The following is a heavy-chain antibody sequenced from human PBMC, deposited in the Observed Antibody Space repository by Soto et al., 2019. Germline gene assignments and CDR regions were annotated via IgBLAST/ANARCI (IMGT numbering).Heavy chain of an antibody. D-gene: IGHD6-6*01. V-gene: IGHV3-30-3*01. J-gene: IGHJ4*02. CDR1: GFTFSSYV. CDR2: ISYDGSNK. CDR3: ARDLGSSSPSLDY. Sequence: PGGSLRLSCAASGFTFSSYVMHWVRQAPGKGLEWVAVISYDGSNKYYADSVKGRFTISRDNSKNTLYLQMNSLRAEDTAVYYCARDLGSSSPSLDYWGQGTMVTVSA.